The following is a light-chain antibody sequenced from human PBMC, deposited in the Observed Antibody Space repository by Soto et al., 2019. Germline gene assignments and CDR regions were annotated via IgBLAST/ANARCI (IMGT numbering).Light chain of an antibody. CDR2: GAS. V-gene: IGKV3-20*01. Sequence: EIVLTQSLGTLSLSPGERATLSCRASQSVSSNFLAWYQQKPGQAPSLLIYGASSRATGIPDRFSGSGSGTDFTLIISGLEPEDFAVYYCLQYGNSPYTFGQGTKLEIK. J-gene: IGKJ2*01. CDR3: LQYGNSPYT. CDR1: QSVSSNF.